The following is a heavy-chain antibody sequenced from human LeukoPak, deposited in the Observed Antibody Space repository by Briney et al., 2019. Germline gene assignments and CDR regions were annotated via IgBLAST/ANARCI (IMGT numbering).Heavy chain of an antibody. V-gene: IGHV3-48*01. J-gene: IGHJ4*02. CDR3: ARDNWSASSGYYYFDY. CDR2: ISSSSSTI. Sequence: GGSLRLSCAASGFTFSSYSMNWVRQAPGKGLEWVSYISSSSSTIYYADSVKGRFTISRDNAKNSLYLQMNSLRAEDTAVYYCARDNWSASSGYYYFDYWGQGTLVTVSS. CDR1: GFTFSSYS. D-gene: IGHD3-22*01.